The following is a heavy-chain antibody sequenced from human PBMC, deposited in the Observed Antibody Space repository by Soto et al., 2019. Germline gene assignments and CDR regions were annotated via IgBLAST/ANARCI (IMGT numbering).Heavy chain of an antibody. J-gene: IGHJ4*02. D-gene: IGHD1-26*01. CDR1: GFTFSNYG. CDR3: AKDRRPRQTSGCYNY. CDR2: ISYDGSNK. V-gene: IGHV3-30*18. Sequence: QVQLVESGGGVVQPGRSLRLSCAASGFTFSNYGMHWVRQAPGKGLEWVAAISYDGSNKYYGDSVRGRFTISRENSKNTLYLQMNTLTAEDTAVYYCAKDRRPRQTSGCYNYWGQGTLVTVSS.